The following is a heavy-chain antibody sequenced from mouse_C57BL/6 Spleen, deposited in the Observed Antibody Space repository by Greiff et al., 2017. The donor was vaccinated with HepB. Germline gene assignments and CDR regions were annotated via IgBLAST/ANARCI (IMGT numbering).Heavy chain of an antibody. CDR3: TRGDYGPFAY. J-gene: IGHJ3*01. D-gene: IGHD2-13*01. CDR2: IDPETGGT. V-gene: IGHV1-15*01. CDR1: GYTFTDYE. Sequence: VQLQQSGAELVRPGASVTLSCKASGYTFTDYEMHWVKQTPVHGLEWIGAIDPETGGTAYNQKFKGKAILTADKSSSTAYMELRSLPSEDSAVYYCTRGDYGPFAYWGQGTLVTVSA.